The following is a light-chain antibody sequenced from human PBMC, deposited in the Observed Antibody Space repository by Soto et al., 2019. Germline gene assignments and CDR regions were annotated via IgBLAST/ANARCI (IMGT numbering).Light chain of an antibody. CDR3: SSYTSSSIRV. CDR2: DVS. CDR1: SSDVGGYNY. Sequence: QSVLTQPASVSGSPGQSITISCTGTSSDVGGYNYVSWYQQHPGKAPKLMIYDVSNRPSGVSNRFSGSKSGNTASLTISGLQAEDEADYYCSSYTSSSIRVFGGGTQVTVL. J-gene: IGLJ3*02. V-gene: IGLV2-14*01.